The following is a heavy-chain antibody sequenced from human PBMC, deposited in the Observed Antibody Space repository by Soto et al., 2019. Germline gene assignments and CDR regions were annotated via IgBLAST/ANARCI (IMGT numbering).Heavy chain of an antibody. CDR1: GGTFSSYA. V-gene: IGHV1-69*06. J-gene: IGHJ6*02. D-gene: IGHD3-10*01. CDR3: ARDLPLRPQYYYGSGSYALYYYDCGMDV. Sequence: QVQLVQSGAEVKKPGSSVKVSCKASGGTFSSYAISWVRQAPGQGLEWMGGIIPIFGTANYAQKFQGRVTITADNSTSTASMGLSSLRSEDTAVYYCARDLPLRPQYYYGSGSYALYYYDCGMDVWGQGTTVTVSS. CDR2: IIPIFGTA.